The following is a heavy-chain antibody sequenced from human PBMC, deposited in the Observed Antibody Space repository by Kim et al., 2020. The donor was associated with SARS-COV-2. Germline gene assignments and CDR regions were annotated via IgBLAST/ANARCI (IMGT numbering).Heavy chain of an antibody. J-gene: IGHJ3*02. V-gene: IGHV3-48*02. Sequence: GGSLRLSCATSGFTFSAYYMNWVRQAPGKGLEWLSFITKSSTTIYYADSVECRFTITRDNAKNSLFLQMNSLRDEDTALYHCVRDRMGGAFDMWGQGTIGTVSS. D-gene: IGHD3-16*01. CDR1: GFTFSAYY. CDR2: ITKSSTTI. CDR3: VRDRMGGAFDM.